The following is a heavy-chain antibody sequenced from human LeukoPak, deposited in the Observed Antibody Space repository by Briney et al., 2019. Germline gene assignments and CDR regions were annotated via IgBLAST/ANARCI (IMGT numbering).Heavy chain of an antibody. CDR3: ARDMYGGNDFDY. CDR1: GFTFSSYS. V-gene: IGHV3-21*01. J-gene: IGHJ4*02. Sequence: GGSLRLSCAASGFTFSSYSMNWVRQAPGKGLEWVSSISSSSSYIYYADSVKGRFTISRDNAKNSLYLQMNSLRAEDTAVYYCARDMYGGNDFDYWGQGTLVTVSS. CDR2: ISSSSSYI. D-gene: IGHD4-23*01.